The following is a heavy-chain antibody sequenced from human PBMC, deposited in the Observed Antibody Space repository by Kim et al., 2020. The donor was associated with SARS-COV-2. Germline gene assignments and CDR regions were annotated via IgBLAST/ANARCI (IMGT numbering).Heavy chain of an antibody. CDR3: ELSGSYEGLGDAFDI. J-gene: IGHJ3*02. CDR1: GGTFSSYA. CDR2: IIPIFGTA. V-gene: IGHV1-69*13. D-gene: IGHD3-10*01. Sequence: PVKVSCKASGGTFSSYAISWVRQAPGQGLEWMGGIIPIFGTANYAQKFQGRVTITADESTSTAYMELSSLRSEDTAVYYCELSGSYEGLGDAFDIWGQGTMVTVSS.